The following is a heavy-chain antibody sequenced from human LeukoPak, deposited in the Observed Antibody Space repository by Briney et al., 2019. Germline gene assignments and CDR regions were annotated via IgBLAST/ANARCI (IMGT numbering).Heavy chain of an antibody. J-gene: IGHJ1*01. CDR3: ARDVVRGPDDGYFQH. CDR2: ISYDGSDK. V-gene: IGHV3-30-3*01. CDR1: GFIFSSYA. Sequence: PGGSLRLSCAASGFIFSSYAMHWVRQAPGKGLEWVAFISYDGSDKKYADSVKGRFTISRDNSKNTLYVQMNSLRAEDTALYYCARDVVRGPDDGYFQHWGQGTLVTVSS. D-gene: IGHD3-10*02.